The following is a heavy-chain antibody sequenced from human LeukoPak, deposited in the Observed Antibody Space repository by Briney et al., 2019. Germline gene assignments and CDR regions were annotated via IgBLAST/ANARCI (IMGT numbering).Heavy chain of an antibody. V-gene: IGHV1-69*05. D-gene: IGHD5-24*01. J-gene: IGHJ6*03. Sequence: SVKVSCKASGGTFSSYAISWVRQAPGQGLEWMGGIIPIFGTANYAQKFQGRVTITTDESTSTAYMELSSLRSEDTAVYYCASEDLSLDGDYYYMDVWGKGTTVTVSS. CDR3: ASEDLSLDGDYYYMDV. CDR2: IIPIFGTA. CDR1: GGTFSSYA.